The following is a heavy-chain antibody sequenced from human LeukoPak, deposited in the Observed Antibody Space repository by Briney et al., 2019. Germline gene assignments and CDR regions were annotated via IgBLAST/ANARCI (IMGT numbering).Heavy chain of an antibody. CDR3: ATIRDWPRDY. J-gene: IGHJ4*02. CDR1: GFSFSSYG. V-gene: IGHV3-30*03. D-gene: IGHD2-21*02. Sequence: PGGSLRLSCAASGFSFSSYGMHWVRQAPGKGLEGVAVISYDGINKYYADSVKGRFTISRDNSRNTLSLQMNSLRAEDTAVYYCATIRDWPRDYWGQGTLVTVSS. CDR2: ISYDGINK.